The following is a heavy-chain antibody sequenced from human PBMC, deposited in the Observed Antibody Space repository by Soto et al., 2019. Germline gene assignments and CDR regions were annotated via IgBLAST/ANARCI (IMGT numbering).Heavy chain of an antibody. CDR3: ARIPGGAFCSGGSCYEHWFDP. CDR2: INPSGGST. V-gene: IGHV1-46*01. J-gene: IGHJ5*02. CDR1: GYTFTRYY. D-gene: IGHD2-15*01. Sequence: ASVKVSCKASGYTFTRYYMHWVRQAPGQGLEWMGIINPSGGSTSYAQKFQGRVTMTRDTSTSTVYMELSSLRSEDTAVYYCARIPGGAFCSGGSCYEHWFDPWGQGTLVTVSS.